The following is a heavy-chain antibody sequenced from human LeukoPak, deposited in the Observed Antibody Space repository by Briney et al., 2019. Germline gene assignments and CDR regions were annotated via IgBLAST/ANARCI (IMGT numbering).Heavy chain of an antibody. V-gene: IGHV3-48*01. CDR3: ARDLQTVTTFQFDY. D-gene: IGHD4-17*01. CDR2: ISSSSSTI. Sequence: PGGSLRLSCAASGFTFSSYSMNWVRQAPGKGLEWVSYISSSSSTIYYADSVKGRFTVSRDNAKTSLYLQMNSLRAEDTAVYYCARDLQTVTTFQFDYWGQGTLVTVSS. J-gene: IGHJ4*02. CDR1: GFTFSSYS.